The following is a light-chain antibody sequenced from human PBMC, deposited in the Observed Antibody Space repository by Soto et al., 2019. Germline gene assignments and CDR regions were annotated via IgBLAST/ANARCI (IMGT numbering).Light chain of an antibody. CDR1: QSVSSNY. J-gene: IGKJ2*01. Sequence: EIVLTQSPGTLSLSPGERATPSCRASQSVSSNYLAWYQKSPGQPPSLLIYGASNRANGVPDRFSGSGSGRDFIVTISRLEPEDFSVYYCQQYGASPYTFGQGTKLEIK. CDR2: GAS. V-gene: IGKV3-20*01. CDR3: QQYGASPYT.